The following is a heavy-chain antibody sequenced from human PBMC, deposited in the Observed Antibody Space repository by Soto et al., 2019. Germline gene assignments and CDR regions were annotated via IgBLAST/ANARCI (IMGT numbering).Heavy chain of an antibody. CDR3: TRDGVPL. V-gene: IGHV3-21*01. Sequence: PGGSLSLSCAASGFTFSTFTLNWVRQAPGKGLEWVSSISTSGDSTYYEDSVRGRFTISRDNARASLFLQMDSLRADDTAMYYRTRDGVPLWGQGTMVTVSS. CDR2: ISTSGDST. J-gene: IGHJ3*01. D-gene: IGHD3-3*01. CDR1: GFTFSTFT.